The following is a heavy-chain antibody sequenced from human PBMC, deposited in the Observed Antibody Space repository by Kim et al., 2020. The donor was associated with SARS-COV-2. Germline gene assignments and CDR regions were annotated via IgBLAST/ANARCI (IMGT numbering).Heavy chain of an antibody. Sequence: ASVKVSCKASGYTFTSYYMHWVRQAPGQGLEWMGIINPSGGSTSYAQKFQGRVTMTRDTSTSTVYMELSSLRSEDTAVYYCARDGGSGSYGVNWFDPWGQGTLVTVSS. CDR2: INPSGGST. CDR3: ARDGGSGSYGVNWFDP. V-gene: IGHV1-46*01. J-gene: IGHJ5*02. D-gene: IGHD3-10*01. CDR1: GYTFTSYY.